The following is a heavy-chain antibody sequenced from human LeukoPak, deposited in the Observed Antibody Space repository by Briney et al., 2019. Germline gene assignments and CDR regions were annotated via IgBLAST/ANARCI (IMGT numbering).Heavy chain of an antibody. Sequence: PSETLSLTCTVSGDSISSYYWSWIRQPPGKGLEWIGYIYYSGSTNYNPALKSRVTISVDTSKNQFSLKLSSVTAADTAVYYCARGIIMFRGLITVDYYYYMDVWGKGTTVTVSS. CDR1: GDSISSYY. CDR2: IYYSGST. J-gene: IGHJ6*03. CDR3: ARGIIMFRGLITVDYYYYMDV. V-gene: IGHV4-59*01. D-gene: IGHD3-10*01.